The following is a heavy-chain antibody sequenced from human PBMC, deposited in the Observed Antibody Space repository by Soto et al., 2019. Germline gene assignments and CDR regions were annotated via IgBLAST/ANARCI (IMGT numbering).Heavy chain of an antibody. D-gene: IGHD6-19*01. CDR3: ARTQWLVQRWFDP. CDR1: GYTFTSYG. CDR2: ISAYNGNT. J-gene: IGHJ5*02. Sequence: ASMKVSCKASGYTFTSYGISWVRQAPGQGLEWMGWISAYNGNTNYAQKLQGRATMTTDTSTSTAYMELRSLRSDDTAVYYCARTQWLVQRWFDPWGQGTLVTVSS. V-gene: IGHV1-18*04.